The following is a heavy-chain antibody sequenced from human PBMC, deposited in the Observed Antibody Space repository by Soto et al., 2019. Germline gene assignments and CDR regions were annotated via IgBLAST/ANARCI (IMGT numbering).Heavy chain of an antibody. D-gene: IGHD6-13*01. CDR3: ARVGIAAAGTDY. V-gene: IGHV3-48*03. CDR2: ISSSGSTI. J-gene: IGHJ4*02. Sequence: GSLRLSCAASGFSFRSYAMNWVRQAPGKGLEWVSYISSSGSTIYYADSVKGRFTISRDNAKNSLYLQMNSLRAEDTAVYYCARVGIAAAGTDYWGQGTLVTVSS. CDR1: GFSFRSYA.